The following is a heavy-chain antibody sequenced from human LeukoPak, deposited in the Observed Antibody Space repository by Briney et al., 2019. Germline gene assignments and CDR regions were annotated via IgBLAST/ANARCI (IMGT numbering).Heavy chain of an antibody. V-gene: IGHV3-21*01. CDR1: VFTFSRHS. J-gene: IGHJ6*04. Sequence: GTLRLSCAASVFTFSRHSMKWVRPAPRKGLEWVSSISSSSSYIYYTDSVKGRFTISRDNAKNSLSLQMNTLRAEDTAVYYCARVIGDTAMVPNYYYYYGMDVWGKGTTVTVSS. D-gene: IGHD5-18*01. CDR2: ISSSSSYI. CDR3: ARVIGDTAMVPNYYYYYGMDV.